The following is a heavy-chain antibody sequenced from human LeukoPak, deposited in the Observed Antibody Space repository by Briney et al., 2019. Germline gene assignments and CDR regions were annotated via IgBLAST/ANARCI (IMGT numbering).Heavy chain of an antibody. V-gene: IGHV1-18*01. CDR1: GYTFTGYG. J-gene: IGHJ4*02. CDR2: ISAYNGNT. D-gene: IGHD4-17*01. CDR3: ARDRQSGISPYGDTGY. Sequence: ASVKVSCKAFGYTFTGYGISWVRQAPGQGLEWMGWISAYNGNTNYAQKLQGRVTMTTDTSTSTAYMELRSLRSDDTAVYYCARDRQSGISPYGDTGYWGQGTLVTVSS.